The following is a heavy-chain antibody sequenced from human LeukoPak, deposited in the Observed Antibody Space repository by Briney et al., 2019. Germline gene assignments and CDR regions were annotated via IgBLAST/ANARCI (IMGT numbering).Heavy chain of an antibody. CDR3: ARPRYCSSISCYFHAFDV. J-gene: IGHJ3*01. CDR1: GFSFSTYT. CDR2: VSFDGSNE. D-gene: IGHD2-2*01. V-gene: IGHV3-30-3*01. Sequence: GGSLRLSCAASGFSFSTYTMRWVRQTPGKGLEWVAVVSFDGSNERYPDSVKGRFTISRDNSKNTLYLQMNRLRAEDTAVYYCARPRYCSSISCYFHAFDVWGQGTMVTVSS.